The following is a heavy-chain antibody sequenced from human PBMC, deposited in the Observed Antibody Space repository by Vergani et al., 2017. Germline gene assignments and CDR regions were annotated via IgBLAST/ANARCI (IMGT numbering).Heavy chain of an antibody. CDR2: INTNTGNP. J-gene: IGHJ6*03. CDR1: GYTFTGYY. V-gene: IGHV7-4-1*01. Sequence: QVQLVQSGAEVKKPGASVKVSCKASGYTFTGYYMHWVRQAPGQGLEWMGWINTNTGNPTYAQGFTERFVFSLDTSVSTAYLQICSLKAEDTAVYYCARDRGGCTNGVCLYYYYYMDVWGKGTTVTVSS. CDR3: ARDRGGCTNGVCLYYYYYMDV. D-gene: IGHD2-8*01.